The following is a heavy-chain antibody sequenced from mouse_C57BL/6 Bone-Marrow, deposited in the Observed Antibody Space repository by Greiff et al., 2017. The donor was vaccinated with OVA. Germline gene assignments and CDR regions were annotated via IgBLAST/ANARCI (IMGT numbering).Heavy chain of an antibody. D-gene: IGHD1-1*01. CDR2: IRLKSDNYAT. Sequence: EVHLVESGGGLVQPGGSMKLSCVASGFTFSNYWMNWVRQSPEKGLEWVAQIRLKSDNYATHYAESVKGRFTISRDDSKSSVYLQMNNLRAEDTGIYYCTGVITTVNAYWGQGTLVTVSA. J-gene: IGHJ3*01. CDR3: TGVITTVNAY. CDR1: GFTFSNYW. V-gene: IGHV6-3*01.